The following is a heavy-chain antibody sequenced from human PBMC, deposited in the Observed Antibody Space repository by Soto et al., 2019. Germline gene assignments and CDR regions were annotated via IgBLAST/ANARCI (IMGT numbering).Heavy chain of an antibody. CDR1: GGSISTDHYH. V-gene: IGHV4-30-4*01. CDR3: AKDKRLRPYNWFDP. CDR2: IHYSGSI. J-gene: IGHJ5*02. D-gene: IGHD4-17*01. Sequence: PSETLSLTCTVSGGSISTDHYHWTWIRQAPGKGLEWIGYIHYSGSIQFNPSLQSRVSMSVDTSKNLFSLRLSSVTAEDTAVYYCAKDKRLRPYNWFDPWGQGTLVTVSS.